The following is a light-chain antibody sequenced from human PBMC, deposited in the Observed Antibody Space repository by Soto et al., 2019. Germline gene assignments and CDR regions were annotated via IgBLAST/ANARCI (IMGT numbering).Light chain of an antibody. CDR3: QPRSQWLPMP. J-gene: IGKJ5*01. CDR1: QRISTY. CDR2: DAS. V-gene: IGKV3-11*01. Sequence: RERASLTCWASQRISTYLAWYQVKPGQAPRLLIYDASIRATGVPARFSGSGSGTDFSLTLSSLEPEDVAVYYCQPRSQWLPMPFGQRTRLAVK.